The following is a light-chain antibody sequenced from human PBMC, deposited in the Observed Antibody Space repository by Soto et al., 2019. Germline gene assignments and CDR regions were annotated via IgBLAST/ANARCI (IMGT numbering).Light chain of an antibody. CDR3: AAWDDSLGAYV. CDR2: TNN. Sequence: QSALTQPPSASATPGQRVTISCSGSNSNIGTNTVNWYQQIPGTAPRLLIYTNNQRPSGVPQRFSGSKTGTSASLAIGGLQSEDGADYYCAAWDDSLGAYVFGTGTKVTVL. J-gene: IGLJ1*01. V-gene: IGLV1-44*01. CDR1: NSNIGTNT.